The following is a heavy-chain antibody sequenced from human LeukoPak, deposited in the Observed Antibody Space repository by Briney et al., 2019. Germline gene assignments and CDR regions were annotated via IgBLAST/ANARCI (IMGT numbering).Heavy chain of an antibody. Sequence: GGSLRLSCAASGFTFSSYAMSWVRQAPGKGLEWVSAISGSGGSTYYADSVKGRFTISRDNSKNTLYLQMNSLRAEDTAVYYCVQKDSSGYYRYYFDYWGQGTLVTVSS. V-gene: IGHV3-23*01. CDR1: GFTFSSYA. CDR3: VQKDSSGYYRYYFDY. D-gene: IGHD3-22*01. J-gene: IGHJ4*02. CDR2: ISGSGGST.